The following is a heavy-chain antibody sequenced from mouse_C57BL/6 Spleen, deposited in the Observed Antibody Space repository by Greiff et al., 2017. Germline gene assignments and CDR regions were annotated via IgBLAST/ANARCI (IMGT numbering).Heavy chain of an antibody. CDR2: FHPYNDDT. Sequence: VQLQQSGAELVKPGASVKMSCKASGYTFTTYPIEWMKQNHGKSLEWIGNFHPYNDDTKYNEKFKGKATLTVEKSSSTVYLELSRLTSDDSAVYYCSIGVYDGPFFAYWGQGTLVTVSA. V-gene: IGHV1-47*01. J-gene: IGHJ3*01. CDR1: GYTFTTYP. CDR3: SIGVYDGPFFAY. D-gene: IGHD2-3*01.